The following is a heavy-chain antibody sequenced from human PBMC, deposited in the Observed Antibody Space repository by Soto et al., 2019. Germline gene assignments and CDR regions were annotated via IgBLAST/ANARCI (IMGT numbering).Heavy chain of an antibody. CDR2: IIPIFGTA. D-gene: IGHD6-6*01. Sequence: ASVKVSCKASGGTFSSYAISWVRQAPGQGLEWMGGIIPIFGTANYAQKFQGRVTITADESTSTAYMELSSLRSEDTAVYYCARAAAEYLHYYGMDVWGQGTTVTVSS. V-gene: IGHV1-69*13. CDR3: ARAAAEYLHYYGMDV. J-gene: IGHJ6*02. CDR1: GGTFSSYA.